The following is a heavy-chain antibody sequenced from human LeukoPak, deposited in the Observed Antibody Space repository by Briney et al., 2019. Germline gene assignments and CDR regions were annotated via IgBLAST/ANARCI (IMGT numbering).Heavy chain of an antibody. CDR2: IIPIFGTA. CDR1: GGTFSSYA. J-gene: IGHJ6*03. D-gene: IGHD1-7*01. Sequence: SVKVSCKASGGTFSSYAISWVRQAPGQGLEWMGGIIPIFGTANYAQKFQGRVTITTDESTSTAYMELSSLRSEDTAVYYCARDRANSGTKALHYYYMDVWAKGPRSPSP. CDR3: ARDRANSGTKALHYYYMDV. V-gene: IGHV1-69*05.